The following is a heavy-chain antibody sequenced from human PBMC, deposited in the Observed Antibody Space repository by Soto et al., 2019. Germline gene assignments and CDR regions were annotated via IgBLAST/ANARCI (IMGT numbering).Heavy chain of an antibody. J-gene: IGHJ2*01. CDR2: IYYSGST. CDR1: GGSISSGGYS. D-gene: IGHD3-10*01. Sequence: QVQLQESGPGLVKPSQTLSLTCTVSGGSISSGGYSWSWIRPHPGKGLEWIGYIYYSGSTYYNPSLKSRVTISVDTSKNQFSQKLSSVTAADTAVYYCARAELLGFGELLYNWYFDLWGRGTLVTVSS. V-gene: IGHV4-31*03. CDR3: ARAELLGFGELLYNWYFDL.